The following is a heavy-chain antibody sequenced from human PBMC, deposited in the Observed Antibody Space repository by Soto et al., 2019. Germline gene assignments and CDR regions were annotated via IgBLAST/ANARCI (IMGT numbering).Heavy chain of an antibody. CDR3: ARAWAVAAATLNY. CDR2: IIPSGGST. CDR1: GYTFTSYY. D-gene: IGHD2-15*01. J-gene: IGHJ4*02. Sequence: ASVKVSCKASGYTFTSYYMRWVRQAPGQGLEWMGIIIPSGGSTSYAQKFQGRVTMTRDTSTSTVYMELSSLRSEDTAVYYCARAWAVAAATLNYWGQGTLVTVSS. V-gene: IGHV1-46*01.